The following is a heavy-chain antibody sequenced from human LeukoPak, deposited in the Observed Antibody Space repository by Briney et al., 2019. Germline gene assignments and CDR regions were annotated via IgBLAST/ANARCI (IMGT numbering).Heavy chain of an antibody. J-gene: IGHJ4*02. V-gene: IGHV1-2*02. Sequence: GASVKVSCKASGYSFTDYYMHWVRQAPGQGLEWMGWINPDSGGTNYAQKFQGRVTMTRDTSISTAYMELSRLRSDDTAVYYCARDDESMVGDSGGFDYWGQGTLVTVSS. CDR1: GYSFTDYY. CDR3: ARDDESMVGDSGGFDY. D-gene: IGHD2-21*02. CDR2: INPDSGGT.